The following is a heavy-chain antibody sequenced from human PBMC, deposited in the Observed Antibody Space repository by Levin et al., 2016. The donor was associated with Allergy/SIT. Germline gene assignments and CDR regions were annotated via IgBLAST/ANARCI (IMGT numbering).Heavy chain of an antibody. CDR1: GGSISSGSYY. D-gene: IGHD5-12*01. CDR2: IYTSGST. V-gene: IGHV4-61*02. J-gene: IGHJ4*02. CDR3: ARAHSQWLRFCDY. Sequence: SETLSLTCTVSGGSISSGSYYWSWIRQPAGKGLEWIGRIYTSGSTNYNPSLKSRVTISVDTSKNQFSLKLSSVTAADTAVYYCARAHSQWLRFCDYWGQGTLVTVSS.